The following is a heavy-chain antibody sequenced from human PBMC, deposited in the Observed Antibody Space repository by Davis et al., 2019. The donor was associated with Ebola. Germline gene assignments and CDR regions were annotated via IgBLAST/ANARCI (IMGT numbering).Heavy chain of an antibody. V-gene: IGHV4-30-2*01. CDR1: GGSISNGGYS. CDR2: IYHSGNT. CDR3: ARDYYDSNGYLYYFDS. J-gene: IGHJ4*02. D-gene: IGHD3-22*01. Sequence: SETLSLTCAVSGGSISNGGYSWSWIRQPPGKGLEWIGYIYHSGNTYYNPSLKSRVTISVDMSKNQFSLRLTSVTAADTAMYYCARDYYDSNGYLYYFDSWGQGTLVTVSS.